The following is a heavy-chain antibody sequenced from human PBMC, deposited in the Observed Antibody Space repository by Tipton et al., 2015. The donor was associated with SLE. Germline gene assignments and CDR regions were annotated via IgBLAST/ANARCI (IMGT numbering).Heavy chain of an antibody. V-gene: IGHV4-59*08. D-gene: IGHD2-2*01. CDR3: ARQEGIVAPVDY. Sequence: GLVKPSETLSLICSVSGGSISTYYWSWIRQPPGKGLEWIGDIYYSGSTKYNPSLKSRVTISVDTSKNQFSLKLNSVTAADTAMYYCARQEGIVAPVDYWGQGTLVTVSS. CDR2: IYYSGST. J-gene: IGHJ4*02. CDR1: GGSISTYY.